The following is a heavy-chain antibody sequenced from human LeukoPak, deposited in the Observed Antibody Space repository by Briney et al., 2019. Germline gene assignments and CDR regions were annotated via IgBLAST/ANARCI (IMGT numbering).Heavy chain of an antibody. CDR3: ARLRTLSFTIPAD. Sequence: SETLSLTCTISGGSITSSYWNGIRQPAGEGLEWIGRIYASGSTNYSPSLKSRVTISVDTSKNQFSLKLTSLTAADTAVYYCARLRTLSFTIPADWGQGTLVTVSS. J-gene: IGHJ4*02. CDR1: GGSITSSY. D-gene: IGHD3-3*01. V-gene: IGHV4-4*07. CDR2: IYASGST.